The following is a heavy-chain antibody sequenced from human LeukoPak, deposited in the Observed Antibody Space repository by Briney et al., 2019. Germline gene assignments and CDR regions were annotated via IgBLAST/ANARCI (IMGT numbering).Heavy chain of an antibody. V-gene: IGHV3-7*03. J-gene: IGHJ4*02. Sequence: PGGSLRFSCAASGFTFSRSWMSGVRQPPGKGLEWVANISPDGSTKYHMDSVKGRFTISRDNAKDSLYLEMSRLRDDDTAMYYCATGASGSWDFGGQGTLVTVSS. CDR1: GFTFSRSW. CDR3: ATGASGSWDF. CDR2: ISPDGSTK. D-gene: IGHD6-13*01.